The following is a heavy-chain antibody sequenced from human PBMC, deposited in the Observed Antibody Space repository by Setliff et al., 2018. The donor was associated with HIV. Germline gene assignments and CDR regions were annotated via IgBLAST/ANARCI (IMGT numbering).Heavy chain of an antibody. D-gene: IGHD1-26*01. Sequence: SETLSLTCTVSGGSITNYYWSWLRQPPGKGLQWIGYIYTSGSTNYNPSLKSRVTISVDTSKNQFSLKVSSVTAADTAVYYCARRGSYSSPETLWGQGTLVTVSS. V-gene: IGHV4-4*09. J-gene: IGHJ4*02. CDR2: IYTSGST. CDR3: ARRGSYSSPETL. CDR1: GGSITNYY.